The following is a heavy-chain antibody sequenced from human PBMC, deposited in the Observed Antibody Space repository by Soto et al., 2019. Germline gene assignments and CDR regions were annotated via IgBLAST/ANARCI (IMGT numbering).Heavy chain of an antibody. V-gene: IGHV4-59*01. J-gene: IGHJ4*02. D-gene: IGHD5-18*01. CDR1: GGSITGSY. Sequence: QVQLQESRPGLVKPSETLSLTCTVSGGSITGSYWTWIRQPPGKGLEWIGYGFYKGHTKYNPSLKILVTISVDTSANQFSLRLSSVTAADTAVYYCARSGDSFGFTDYWGQGTLVTVSS. CDR2: GFYKGHT. CDR3: ARSGDSFGFTDY.